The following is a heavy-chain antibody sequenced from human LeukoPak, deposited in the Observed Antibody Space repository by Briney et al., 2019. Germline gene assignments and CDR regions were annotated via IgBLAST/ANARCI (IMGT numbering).Heavy chain of an antibody. Sequence: GGSLRLSCAASGFTFSSYGMHWVRQAPGKGLEWVAVIRYDGSNKYYADSVKGRFTISRDNSKNTLYLQMNSLRAEDTAVYYCAKASTVTTKVWAFDYWGQGTLVTVSS. CDR1: GFTFSSYG. J-gene: IGHJ4*02. V-gene: IGHV3-30*02. CDR3: AKASTVTTKVWAFDY. D-gene: IGHD4-17*01. CDR2: IRYDGSNK.